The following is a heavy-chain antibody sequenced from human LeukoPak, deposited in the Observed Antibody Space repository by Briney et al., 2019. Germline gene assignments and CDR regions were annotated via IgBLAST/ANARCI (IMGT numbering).Heavy chain of an antibody. Sequence: GGSLRLSCASSGFTFSSYAMTGVRQAPGKGLEWVSGISGRGGNTYYADFVKGRFTISRENSKNTLYLQMNSLRAEDTAVYYCARGRDLGDYGDYWRQGALVTVPS. J-gene: IGHJ4*02. CDR1: GFTFSSYA. CDR2: ISGRGGNT. CDR3: ARGRDLGDYGDY. D-gene: IGHD4-17*01. V-gene: IGHV3-23*01.